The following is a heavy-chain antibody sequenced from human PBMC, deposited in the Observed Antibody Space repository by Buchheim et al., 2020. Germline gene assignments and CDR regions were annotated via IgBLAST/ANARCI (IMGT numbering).Heavy chain of an antibody. Sequence: QVQLQESGSGLVKPSETLSLTCNVSGDSMRENYWSWIRLSPGRGLEWLGYIHYTGITKYSPSLASRVAMSLDSFQRQLTLRLSGVTAADTAIYYCSGHRMLNWNVESSYGLDVWGQG. CDR1: GDSMRENY. V-gene: IGHV4-59*03. CDR2: IHYTGIT. D-gene: IGHD1-1*01. CDR3: SGHRMLNWNVESSYGLDV. J-gene: IGHJ6*02.